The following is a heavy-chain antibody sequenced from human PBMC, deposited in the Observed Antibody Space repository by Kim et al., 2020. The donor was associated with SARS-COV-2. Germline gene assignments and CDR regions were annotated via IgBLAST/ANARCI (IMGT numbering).Heavy chain of an antibody. V-gene: IGHV4-39*01. CDR2: IYYSGST. CDR1: GGSISSSSYY. CDR3: ARHLSYDSSGYYSFYYYYYGMDV. Sequence: SETLSLTCTVSGGSISSSSYYWGWIRQPPGKGLEWIGSIYYSGSTYYNPSLKSRVTISVDTSKNQFSLKLSSVTAADTAVYYCARHLSYDSSGYYSFYYYYYGMDVWGQGTTVTVSS. D-gene: IGHD3-22*01. J-gene: IGHJ6*02.